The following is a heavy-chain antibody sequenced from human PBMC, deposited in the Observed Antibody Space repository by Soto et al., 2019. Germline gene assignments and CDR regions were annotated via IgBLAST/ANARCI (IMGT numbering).Heavy chain of an antibody. Sequence: QVQLVQSGAAVKKPGASVQVSCKASGYTFTSYDINWVRQATGQGLEWMGWMKPNSGNTGYAQKFQGRVTMTRNTAISTAYMELSSLRSDDTGVYYCARERAGAGNDYWGQGTLVTVSS. J-gene: IGHJ4*02. CDR3: ARERAGAGNDY. CDR1: GYTFTSYD. V-gene: IGHV1-8*01. CDR2: MKPNSGNT. D-gene: IGHD6-19*01.